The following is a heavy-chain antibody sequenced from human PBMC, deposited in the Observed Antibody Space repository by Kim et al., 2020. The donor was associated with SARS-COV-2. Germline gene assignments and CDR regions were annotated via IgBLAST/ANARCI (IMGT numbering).Heavy chain of an antibody. CDR3: ARNTYYELTYYYGMDV. V-gene: IGHV1-69*01. J-gene: IGHJ6*02. Sequence: KVQGRVTITADESTSTAYMELSSLRSEDTAVYYCARNTYYELTYYYGMDVWGQGTTVTVSS. D-gene: IGHD3-3*01.